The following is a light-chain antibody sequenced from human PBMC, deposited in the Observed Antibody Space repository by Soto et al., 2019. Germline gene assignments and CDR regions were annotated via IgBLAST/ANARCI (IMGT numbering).Light chain of an antibody. V-gene: IGKV3-20*01. CDR2: GAS. CDR1: QSVSSSY. Sequence: EIVLTQSPGTLSLSPGERATLSCRASQSVSSSYLAWYQQKPGQAPRQLLYGASSSATRIPDRFSGSGSGTDFTLTIPRLEPEDFEEDDCQHYRSYFGGGTRVEIK. CDR3: QHYRSY. J-gene: IGKJ4*01.